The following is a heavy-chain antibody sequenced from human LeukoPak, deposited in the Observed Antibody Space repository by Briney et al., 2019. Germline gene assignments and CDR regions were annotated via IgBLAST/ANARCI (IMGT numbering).Heavy chain of an antibody. V-gene: IGHV3-23*01. J-gene: IGHJ3*01. CDR3: AKNSYSGTVSLWDF. D-gene: IGHD1-26*01. Sequence: GGALRLSCEGSAFTFSNYAMSWVRQAPGKGMEWVSTISGSGADTYYADSMKGRFTVSRDNSKNTLYLHMNSLRAEDTAVYYCAKNSYSGTVSLWDFWGQGTMVTVSS. CDR1: AFTFSNYA. CDR2: ISGSGADT.